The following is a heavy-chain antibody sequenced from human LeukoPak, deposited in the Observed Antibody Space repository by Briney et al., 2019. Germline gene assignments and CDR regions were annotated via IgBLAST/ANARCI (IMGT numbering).Heavy chain of an antibody. J-gene: IGHJ3*02. CDR2: ISGSGGST. CDR1: GFTFSSYA. Sequence: GGSLRLSCAASGFTFSSYAMSWVRQAPGKGLEWVSAISGSGGSTYYADSVKGRFTISIDNSKNTLYLQMNSLRAEDTAVYYCAKDLGITMIVVVIADAFDIWGQGTMVTVSS. D-gene: IGHD3-22*01. V-gene: IGHV3-23*01. CDR3: AKDLGITMIVVVIADAFDI.